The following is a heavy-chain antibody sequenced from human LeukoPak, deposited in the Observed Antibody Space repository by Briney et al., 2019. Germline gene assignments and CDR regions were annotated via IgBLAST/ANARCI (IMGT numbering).Heavy chain of an antibody. D-gene: IGHD6-13*01. CDR3: ARSPVIAAAATESNWFDP. J-gene: IGHJ5*02. CDR2: IYPGDSDT. V-gene: IGHV5-51*01. Sequence: LGESLKISCKGSGYSFTSYWIGWVRQMPGKGLEWMGIIYPGDSDTRYSPSLQGQVTISADKSISTAYLQWSSLKASDTAMYYCARSPVIAAAATESNWFDPWGQGTLVTVSS. CDR1: GYSFTSYW.